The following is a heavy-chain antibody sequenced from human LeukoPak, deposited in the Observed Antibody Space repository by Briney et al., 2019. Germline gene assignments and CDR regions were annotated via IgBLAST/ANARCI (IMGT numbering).Heavy chain of an antibody. J-gene: IGHJ6*03. CDR1: GGSFSGYY. V-gene: IGHV4-34*01. CDR2: INHSGST. D-gene: IGHD6-13*01. CDR3: ARSHVAAAGTDKAYYYYYYMDV. Sequence: PSETLSLTCAVYGGSFSGYYWSWIRQPPGKGLEWIGEINHSGSTNYNPSLKSRVTISVDTSKNQFSLKLSSVTAADTAVYYCARSHVAAAGTDKAYYYYYYMDVWGKGTTVTISS.